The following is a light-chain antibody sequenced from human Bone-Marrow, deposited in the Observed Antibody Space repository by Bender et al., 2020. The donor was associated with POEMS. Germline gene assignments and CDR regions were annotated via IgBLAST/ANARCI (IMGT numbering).Light chain of an antibody. V-gene: IGLV2-11*01. CDR2: EVN. CDR1: SSDVGGYNY. CDR3: CSYAGSSTYVV. Sequence: QAALTQPRSVSGSPGQSVTISCTGTSSDVGGYNYVSWYQQHPGKAPKLMICEVNKRPSGVPDRFSGSKSGNTASLTISGLQTEDEAEYYCCSYAGSSTYVVFGGGTKLTVL. J-gene: IGLJ2*01.